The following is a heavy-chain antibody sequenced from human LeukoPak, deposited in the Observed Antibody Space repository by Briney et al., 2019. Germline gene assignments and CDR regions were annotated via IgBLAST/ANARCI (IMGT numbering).Heavy chain of an antibody. V-gene: IGHV3-7*03. J-gene: IGHJ6*02. CDR3: GGGGGLDV. CDR1: GFTFSSYW. Sequence: GGSLRLSCAASGFTFSSYWMNWARQAPGKGLEWVASINHNGNVNYYVDSVKGRFTISRDNAKNSLYLQMSNLRAEDTAGYFGGGGGGLDVWGQGARSPSP. CDR2: INHNGNVN. D-gene: IGHD3-16*01.